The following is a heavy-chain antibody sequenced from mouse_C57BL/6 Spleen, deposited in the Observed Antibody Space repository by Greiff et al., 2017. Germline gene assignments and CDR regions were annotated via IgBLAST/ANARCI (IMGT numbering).Heavy chain of an antibody. J-gene: IGHJ2*01. D-gene: IGHD1-1*01. CDR1: GFNIKDYY. CDR2: IVPEDGDT. CDR3: TDYGSSNYFDY. Sequence: EVQLQQSGAELVRPGASVKLSCTASGFNIKDYYMHWVKQRPEQGLEWIGRIVPEDGDTEYAPKFQGKATMTADTSSNTAYLQLSSLTSEDTAVYYCTDYGSSNYFDYWGQGTTLTVAS. V-gene: IGHV14-1*01.